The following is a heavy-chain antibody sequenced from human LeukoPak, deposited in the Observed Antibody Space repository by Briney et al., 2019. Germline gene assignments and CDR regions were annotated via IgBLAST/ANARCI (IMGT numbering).Heavy chain of an antibody. V-gene: IGHV4-4*07. CDR3: ARLSADSSSSRGFDY. CDR2: IYTSGST. J-gene: IGHJ4*02. D-gene: IGHD2-2*01. CDR1: GASISSYY. Sequence: PSETLSLTCTVSGASISSYYWTWIRQPAGKGLEWIGRIYTSGSTNYNPSLKSRVAMSVDTSKNQFSLKLSSVTAAATAVYYCARLSADSSSSRGFDYWGQGTLVTVSS.